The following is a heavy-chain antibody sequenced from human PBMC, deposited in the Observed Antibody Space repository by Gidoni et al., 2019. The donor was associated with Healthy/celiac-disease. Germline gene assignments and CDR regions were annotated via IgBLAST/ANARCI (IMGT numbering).Heavy chain of an antibody. CDR3: ARPLTFGGGMDD. D-gene: IGHD3-16*01. J-gene: IGHJ4*02. CDR2: IYYSGRT. V-gene: IGHV4-39*01. CDR1: GGSISSSSYY. Sequence: QLQLQESGPGLVKPSETLSLTCPVSGGSISSSSYYWGWVRQPPGKGLEWIGCIYYSGRTYYNPSLKSRATISLDTSKNKFSMKRSSVTAADTAVYYFARPLTFGGGMDDWGQGTLVTVSS.